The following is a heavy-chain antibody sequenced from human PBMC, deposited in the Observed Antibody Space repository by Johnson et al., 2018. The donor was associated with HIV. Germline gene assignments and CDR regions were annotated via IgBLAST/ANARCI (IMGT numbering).Heavy chain of an antibody. CDR1: GFTFSSYW. J-gene: IGHJ3*02. CDR3: ARSPLTLVRGGAFDI. V-gene: IGHV3-7*01. D-gene: IGHD3-10*01. Sequence: VQLVESGGGLVQPGGSLRLSCTASGFTFSSYWMTWVRQAPGKGLEWVATIKQDGRGSYYADSVKGRFTISRDNSKNTLYLQMNSLRAEDTAAYYCARSPLTLVRGGAFDIWGQGTMVTVSS. CDR2: IKQDGRGS.